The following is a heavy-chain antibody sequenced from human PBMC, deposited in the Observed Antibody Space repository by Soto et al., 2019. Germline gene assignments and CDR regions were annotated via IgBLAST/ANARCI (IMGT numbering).Heavy chain of an antibody. CDR2: FYYSEYT. V-gene: IGHV4-39*01. CDR3: VKLAGYCSGGRCHGDYAMDV. J-gene: IGHJ6*02. D-gene: IGHD2-15*01. Sequence: QVQLQESGPGLLKPSETLSLTCNVSGGSIGSKTSCWGWIRQPPGKGLEWIATFYYSEYTYYNPSLKSRVTILVDAYKSQFSLKLSSVTAADSAVYYCVKLAGYCSGGRCHGDYAMDVWGQGTTATVSS. CDR1: GGSIGSKTSC.